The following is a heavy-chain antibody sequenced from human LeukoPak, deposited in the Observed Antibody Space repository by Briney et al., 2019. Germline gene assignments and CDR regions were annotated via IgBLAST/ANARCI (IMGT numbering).Heavy chain of an antibody. J-gene: IGHJ6*03. CDR3: ARGRSALIGSYYYYYMDV. CDR1: GFTFSSYW. D-gene: IGHD3-22*01. V-gene: IGHV3-7*04. Sequence: PGGSLTLSCAASGFTFSSYWMTWVRQAPGKGLEWVANIKQDGSEKYYVDSVKGRFTISRDNAKNSLYLQMNSLRAEDTAVYYCARGRSALIGSYYYYYMDVWGKGNTVAVSS. CDR2: IKQDGSEK.